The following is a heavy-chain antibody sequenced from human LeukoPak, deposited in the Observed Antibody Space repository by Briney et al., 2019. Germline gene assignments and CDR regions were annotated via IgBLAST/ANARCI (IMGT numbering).Heavy chain of an antibody. D-gene: IGHD6-13*01. V-gene: IGHV4-59*01. CDR3: ARELWQQLVQGAFDI. CDR1: GGSISSYY. CDR2: IYYRGST. J-gene: IGHJ3*02. Sequence: TSETLSLTCTVSGGSISSYYWSWIRQPPGKGLEGIGDIYYRGSTNYNPSLKSRVTISVDTSKNQFSLKLSSVTAADTAVYYCARELWQQLVQGAFDIWGQGTMVTVSS.